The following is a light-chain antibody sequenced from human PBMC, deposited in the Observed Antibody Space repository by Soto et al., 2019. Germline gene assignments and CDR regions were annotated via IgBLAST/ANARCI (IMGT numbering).Light chain of an antibody. CDR1: SSDVGGYNY. CDR3: CSYTSSITYV. CDR2: EVS. Sequence: QSVLNQPASVSGSPGQSITISCTGTSSDVGGYNYVSWYQQHPGKAPKLMIYEVSYRPSGVSDRFSGSKSGNTASLTISGLQAEDEADYYCCSYTSSITYVFGTGTKVTVL. V-gene: IGLV2-14*01. J-gene: IGLJ1*01.